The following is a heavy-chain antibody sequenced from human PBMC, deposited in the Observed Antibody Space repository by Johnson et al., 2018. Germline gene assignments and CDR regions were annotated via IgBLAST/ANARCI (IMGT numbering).Heavy chain of an antibody. CDR2: SRHKTMRYPP. V-gene: IGHV3-72*01. CDR1: GFTFSDHY. D-gene: IGHD2/OR15-2a*01. Sequence: EVQLLESGGGLVQPGGSLRLSCDVSGFTFSDHYMDWVRQASGEGLEWVGRSRHKTMRYPPKYAASVEGRVTISRDDSKNSLSMQMNSLKVDDAAVYYGAKVVIVRGNYYMDVWGKGTTVTVSS. CDR3: AKVVIVRGNYYMDV. J-gene: IGHJ6*03.